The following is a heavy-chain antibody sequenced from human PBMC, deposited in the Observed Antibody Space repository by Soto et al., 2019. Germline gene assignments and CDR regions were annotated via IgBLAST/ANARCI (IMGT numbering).Heavy chain of an antibody. J-gene: IGHJ6*02. CDR3: ARRFTVVTALSWGMDV. CDR2: IIPIFGTA. V-gene: IGHV1-69*13. CDR1: GGTFSSYA. D-gene: IGHD2-21*02. Sequence: GASVKVSCKASGGTFSSYAISWVRQAPGQGLEWMGGIIPIFGTANYAQKFQGRVTITADESTSTAYMELSSLRSEDTAVYYCARRFTVVTALSWGMDVWGQGTTVTVSS.